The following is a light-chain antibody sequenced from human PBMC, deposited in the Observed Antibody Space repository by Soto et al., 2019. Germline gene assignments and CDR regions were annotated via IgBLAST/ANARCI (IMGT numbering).Light chain of an antibody. Sequence: DIQMTQSPSSLSASVGDRVTITCRASQNIDIFLNWYHQKPGRAPNLLIYGASTLQNGVPSRFSGSGSGTDFSLTISSLQPEDFGTYYCQQSYSAPPLPFGAGTKV. V-gene: IGKV1-39*01. CDR1: QNIDIF. CDR2: GAS. J-gene: IGKJ4*01. CDR3: QQSYSAPPLP.